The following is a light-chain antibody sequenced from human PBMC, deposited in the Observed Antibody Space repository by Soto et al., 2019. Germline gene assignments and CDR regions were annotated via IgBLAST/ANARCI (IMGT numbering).Light chain of an antibody. CDR2: RAS. CDR3: QQADSFPLT. Sequence: DIQMTQSPSSVSASVGDSVAITCRASQGITNWLAWYQQKPGKAPEVLIDRASNLQSGAPSRFSGSGFGTDFTLTIDNLQPEDFGTYYCQQADSFPLTFGQGTKVEIK. CDR1: QGITNW. J-gene: IGKJ1*01. V-gene: IGKV1-12*01.